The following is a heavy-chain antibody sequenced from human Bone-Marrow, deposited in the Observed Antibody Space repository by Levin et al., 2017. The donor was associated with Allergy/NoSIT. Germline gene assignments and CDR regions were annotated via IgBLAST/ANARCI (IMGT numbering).Heavy chain of an antibody. J-gene: IGHJ4*02. V-gene: IGHV4-61*01. CDR2: SYDSGKT. D-gene: IGHD6-13*01. Sequence: GSLRLSCAVSGGPISGGSYQWTWIRQPPGKGLEYIGYSYDSGKTNYNPSLQSRVAISVDTSKNQFSLILSSVTAADTALYYCARFRLGAAATLFDSWGQGTLVTVSS. CDR3: ARFRLGAAATLFDS. CDR1: GGPISGGSYQ.